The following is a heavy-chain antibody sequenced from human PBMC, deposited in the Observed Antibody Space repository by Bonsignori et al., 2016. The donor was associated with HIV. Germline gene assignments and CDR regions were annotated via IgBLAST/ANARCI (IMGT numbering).Heavy chain of an antibody. CDR3: ARGGPRGYYYYMDV. J-gene: IGHJ6*03. D-gene: IGHD3-10*01. V-gene: IGHV4-59*01. CDR1: GGSISSYY. Sequence: SETLSLTCTVSGGSISSYYWSWIRQPPGKGLEWIGYIYYSGSTNYNPSLKSRVTISVDTSKNQFSLKLSSVTAADTAVYYCARGGPRGYYYYMDVWGKGTTVTVSS. CDR2: IYYSGST.